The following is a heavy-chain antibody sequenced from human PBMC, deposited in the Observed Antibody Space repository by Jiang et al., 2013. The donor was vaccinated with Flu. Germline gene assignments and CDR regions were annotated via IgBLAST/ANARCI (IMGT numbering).Heavy chain of an antibody. CDR3: AKDINDMYGGDSSGAFDI. CDR1: GFTFDDYT. D-gene: IGHD2-21*02. Sequence: VQLLESGGVVVQPGGSLRLSCAASGFTFDDYTMHWVRQAPGKGLEWVSLISWDGGSTYYADSVKGRFTISRDNSKNSLYLQMNSLRTEDTALYYCAKDINDMYGGDSSGAFDIWGQGTMVTVSS. CDR2: ISWDGGST. V-gene: IGHV3-43*01. J-gene: IGHJ3*02.